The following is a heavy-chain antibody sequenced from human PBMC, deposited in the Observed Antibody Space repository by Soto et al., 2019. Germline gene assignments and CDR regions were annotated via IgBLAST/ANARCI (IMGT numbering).Heavy chain of an antibody. CDR3: ARDSSLYCSGGRCYVDY. V-gene: IGHV3-11*01. J-gene: IGHJ4*02. D-gene: IGHD2-15*01. Sequence: GGSLRLSCAASGFTFSDYYMSWIRQAPGKGLEWVSDISSSGSTRYYADSVKGRFTISRDNAKNSLFLQMNGLRAEDAAVYYCARDSSLYCSGGRCYVDYWGQGTLVTVSS. CDR2: ISSSGSTR. CDR1: GFTFSDYY.